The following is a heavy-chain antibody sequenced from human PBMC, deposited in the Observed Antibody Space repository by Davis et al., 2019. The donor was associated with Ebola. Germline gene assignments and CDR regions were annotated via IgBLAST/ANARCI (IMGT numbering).Heavy chain of an antibody. V-gene: IGHV4-34*01. CDR1: GGSFSGYY. CDR2: IYYSGST. D-gene: IGHD6-13*01. J-gene: IGHJ4*02. Sequence: GSPRLSCAVYGGSFSGYYWSWIRQPPGKGLEWIGYIYYSGSTNYNPSLKSRVTISVDTSKNQFSLQLNSVTAADTAVYYCARGDLGGKQLVYWGQGTLVTVSS. CDR3: ARGDLGGKQLVY.